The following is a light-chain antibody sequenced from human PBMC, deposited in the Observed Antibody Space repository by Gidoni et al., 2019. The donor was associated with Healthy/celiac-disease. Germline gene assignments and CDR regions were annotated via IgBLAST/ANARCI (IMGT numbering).Light chain of an antibody. V-gene: IGKV1-39*01. J-gene: IGKJ5*01. CDR1: KSISSY. CDR3: QQSYSTLGT. Sequence: DIQMTQSPSSLSASVGDRVTLTCRASKSISSYLNWYQQKPGKAPKLLIYAASSWQSGVPSRFSGSGSGTDFTLTISSLQPEDFATYYCQQSYSTLGTFGQGTRLEIK. CDR2: AAS.